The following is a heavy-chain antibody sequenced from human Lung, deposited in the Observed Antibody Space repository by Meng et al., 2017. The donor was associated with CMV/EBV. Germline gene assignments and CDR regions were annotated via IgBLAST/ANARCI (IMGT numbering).Heavy chain of an antibody. CDR2: IYPNTGGA. D-gene: IGHD6-19*01. Sequence: SXXVSXKASGYTFTGYYIHWVRQAPGQGLEWMGCIYPNTGGAKYAQKFQGRVTMTRDTSISTAYMELSSLRSDDTAVYYCARVIAVAGTAPFDYWGQGTXVTVSS. V-gene: IGHV1-2*02. J-gene: IGHJ4*02. CDR3: ARVIAVAGTAPFDY. CDR1: GYTFTGYY.